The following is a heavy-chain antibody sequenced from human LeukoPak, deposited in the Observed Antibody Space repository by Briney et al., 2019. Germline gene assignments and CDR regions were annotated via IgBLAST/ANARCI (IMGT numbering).Heavy chain of an antibody. CDR2: IRSKANSSAT. D-gene: IGHD6-6*01. CDR1: GFTFGGSA. J-gene: IGHJ4*02. CDR3: TRLIGSSGRDSYY. V-gene: IGHV3-73*01. Sequence: GGSLRLSCAASGFTFGGSAMHWVRQASGKGLELVGRIRSKANSSATAYAASVKGRFTISRDDSKNTAYLQMNSLKTEDTAVYYCTRLIGSSGRDSYYWGQGTLVTVSS.